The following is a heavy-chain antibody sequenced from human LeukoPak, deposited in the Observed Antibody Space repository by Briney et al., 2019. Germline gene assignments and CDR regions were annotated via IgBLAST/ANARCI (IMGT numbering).Heavy chain of an antibody. CDR3: ARDRSDSSGYYFPND. CDR2: IYYSGST. J-gene: IGHJ4*02. CDR1: GGSISSYY. Sequence: SETLSLTCTVSGGSISSYYWSWIRQPPGKGLEWIGYIYYSGSTNYNPSLKSRVTISVDTSKNQFSLKLGSVTAADTAVYYCARDRSDSSGYYFPNDWGQGTLVTVSS. D-gene: IGHD3-22*01. V-gene: IGHV4-59*01.